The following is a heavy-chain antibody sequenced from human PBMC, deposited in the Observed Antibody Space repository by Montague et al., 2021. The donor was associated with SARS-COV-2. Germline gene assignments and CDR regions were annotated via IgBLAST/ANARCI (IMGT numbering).Heavy chain of an antibody. CDR2: TIYTGSAWYN. D-gene: IGHD3-10*01. Sequence: CASSGDSVSTYGVAWDWIRQSPSRGLEWLGMTIYTGSAWYNEYAXSVKGRITINPDTPKNQFSLHLTSVTPEDTAVYYCARHSYRTFDFWGQGTLVTVSS. CDR3: ARHSYRTFDF. CDR1: GDSVSTYGVA. V-gene: IGHV6-1*01. J-gene: IGHJ4*02.